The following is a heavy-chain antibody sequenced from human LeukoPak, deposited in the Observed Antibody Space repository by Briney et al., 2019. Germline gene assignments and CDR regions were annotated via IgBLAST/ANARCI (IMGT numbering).Heavy chain of an antibody. J-gene: IGHJ4*02. CDR1: GYSLTNYC. V-gene: IGHV1-46*01. CDR3: ARGAPTTRIGAGRFDY. D-gene: IGHD5-12*01. Sequence: ASVKDSCQAFGYSLTNYCVHWVRQAPGQGLEWVGDINTRGGSTSYAQKFQGRITVTRDTYTNTVYMDLSSLRSEDTATYYCARGAPTTRIGAGRFDYWGQGSLLTVAS. CDR2: INTRGGST.